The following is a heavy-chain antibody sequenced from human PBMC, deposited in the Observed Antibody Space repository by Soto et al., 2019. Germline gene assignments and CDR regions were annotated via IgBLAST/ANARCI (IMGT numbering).Heavy chain of an antibody. Sequence: EVQLLESGGGLVQPGGSLRLSCTASGFTFSSFAMIWVRQAPGKGLEWVSSINVVGGATNFADSVKGRFTISRDDSKNTLYLQMNSLRAEDTAVYYCAKNCYFDCWGQGTRVTVSS. CDR2: INVVGGAT. CDR3: AKNCYFDC. J-gene: IGHJ4*02. V-gene: IGHV3-23*01. CDR1: GFTFSSFA.